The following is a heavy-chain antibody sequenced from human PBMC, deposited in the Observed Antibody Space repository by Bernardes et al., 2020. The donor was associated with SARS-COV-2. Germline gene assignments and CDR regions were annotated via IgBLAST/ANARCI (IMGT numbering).Heavy chain of an antibody. CDR2: IYYSGST. CDR3: ARNGYNPGNYFDY. CDR1: GGSISSGDYY. J-gene: IGHJ4*02. Sequence: SETLSLTCTVSGGSISSGDYYWSWIRQPPGKGLEWIGYIYYSGSTYYNPSLKSRVTISVDTSKNQFSLKLSSVTAADTAVYYCARNGYNPGNYFDYWGQGTLVTVSS. V-gene: IGHV4-30-4*01. D-gene: IGHD1-1*01.